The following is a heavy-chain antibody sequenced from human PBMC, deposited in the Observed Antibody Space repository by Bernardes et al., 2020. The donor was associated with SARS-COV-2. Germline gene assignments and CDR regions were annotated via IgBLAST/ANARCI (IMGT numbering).Heavy chain of an antibody. D-gene: IGHD4-17*01. Sequence: GGSLRLSCAASGFSFSNSNMNWVRQAPGKGLEWVAVIWHDGSREYYVDSVKGRFAISRDNSNNTLYLQMNNLRVEDTALYRCSTEDGEWLESWGQGTLVTVSS. V-gene: IGHV3-33*08. CDR1: GFSFSNSN. CDR2: IWHDGSRE. CDR3: STEDGEWLES. J-gene: IGHJ5*01.